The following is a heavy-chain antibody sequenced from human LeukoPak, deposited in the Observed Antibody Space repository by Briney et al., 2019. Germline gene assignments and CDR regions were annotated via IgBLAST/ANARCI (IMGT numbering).Heavy chain of an antibody. D-gene: IGHD3-3*01. J-gene: IGHJ4*02. V-gene: IGHV3-23*01. CDR1: GFTVYNFA. Sequence: GGSLRLSCVASGFTVYNFAMSWVRQAPGKGLEWVSLITGGGGSTDYADSVKGRFTISRDNSKNTLFLQMNSLRAEDTAVYYCAREIYDFGDYYFDYWGQGTLVTVSS. CDR2: ITGGGGST. CDR3: AREIYDFGDYYFDY.